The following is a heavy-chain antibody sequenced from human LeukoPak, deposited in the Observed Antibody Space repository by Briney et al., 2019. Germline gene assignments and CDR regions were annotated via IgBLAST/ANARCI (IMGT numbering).Heavy chain of an antibody. D-gene: IGHD3-10*01. V-gene: IGHV4-59*01. CDR2: IYYSGST. CDR3: ARAGVPGSGAFDI. CDR1: GGSISSYY. J-gene: IGHJ3*02. Sequence: SETLSLTCTVSGGSISSYYWSWIRQPPGKGLEWIGYIYYSGSTNYNPSLKSRVTISVDTSKNQFSLKLSSVTATDTAVYYCARAGVPGSGAFDIWGQGTMVTVSS.